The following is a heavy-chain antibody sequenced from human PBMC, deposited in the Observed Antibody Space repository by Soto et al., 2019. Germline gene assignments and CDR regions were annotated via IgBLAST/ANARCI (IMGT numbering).Heavy chain of an antibody. Sequence: AAVKVSCKASGYTFTSYDINWVRQATGQGLEWMGWMNPNSGNTGYAQKFQGRVTMTRNTSISTAYMELSSLRSEDTAVYYCARYPYYYYGMDVWGQGTTVTVSS. CDR1: GYTFTSYD. D-gene: IGHD2-2*01. V-gene: IGHV1-8*01. CDR2: MNPNSGNT. J-gene: IGHJ6*02. CDR3: ARYPYYYYGMDV.